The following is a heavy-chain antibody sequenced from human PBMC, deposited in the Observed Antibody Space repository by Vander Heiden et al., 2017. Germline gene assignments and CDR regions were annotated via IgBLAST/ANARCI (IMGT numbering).Heavy chain of an antibody. V-gene: IGHV3-23*01. CDR2: ISGSGGGT. CDR3: ARDQGTGAYYFDY. J-gene: IGHJ4*02. CDR1: GFTFRSYA. D-gene: IGHD7-27*01. Sequence: EVPLLESGGGLVQPGGSQRLSCAASGFTFRSYAMSWVRQAPGKGLEWVSAISGSGGGTYYADSVKGRFTISRDNSKNTLYLQMSSLRAEDTAIYYCARDQGTGAYYFDYWGQGTLVTVSA.